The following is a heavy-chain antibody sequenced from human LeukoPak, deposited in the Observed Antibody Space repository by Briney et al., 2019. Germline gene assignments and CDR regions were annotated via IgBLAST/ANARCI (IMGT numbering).Heavy chain of an antibody. D-gene: IGHD3-10*01. V-gene: IGHV3-48*03. J-gene: IGHJ4*02. CDR3: ARDFITMVRGFDY. Sequence: AXGXXXEGVXYISSSGSTIYYADSVKGRFTISRDNAKNSLYLQMNSLRAEDTAVYYCARDFITMVRGFDYWGQGTLVTVSS. CDR2: ISSSGSTI.